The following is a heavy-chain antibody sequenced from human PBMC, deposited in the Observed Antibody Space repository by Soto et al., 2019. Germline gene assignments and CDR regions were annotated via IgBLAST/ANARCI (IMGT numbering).Heavy chain of an antibody. D-gene: IGHD3-22*01. CDR1: VFTFSDYY. CDR2: ISSSDSII. CDR3: ARDLGYYDSSGYFDY. V-gene: IGHV3-11*01. J-gene: IGHJ4*02. Sequence: GWSLRLSCAASVFTFSDYYMSWIRRAPGKGLEWVSYISSSDSIIYYSDSVKGRFIISRDNAKNSLYLQMNSLRAEDTAVYYCARDLGYYDSSGYFDYWGQGTLVTVSS.